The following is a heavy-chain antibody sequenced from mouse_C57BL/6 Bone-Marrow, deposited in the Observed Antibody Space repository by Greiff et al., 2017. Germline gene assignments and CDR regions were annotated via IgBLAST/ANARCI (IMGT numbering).Heavy chain of an antibody. Sequence: EVKLQQSGPELVKPGASVKISCKASGYTFTDYYMNWVKQSHGKSLEWIGDINPNNGGTSYNQKFKGKATLTVDKSSSTAYMELRSLTSEDSAVYYCARSPLYDGYYLMDYWGQGTSVTVSS. CDR2: INPNNGGT. CDR3: ARSPLYDGYYLMDY. J-gene: IGHJ4*01. D-gene: IGHD2-3*01. CDR1: GYTFTDYY. V-gene: IGHV1-26*01.